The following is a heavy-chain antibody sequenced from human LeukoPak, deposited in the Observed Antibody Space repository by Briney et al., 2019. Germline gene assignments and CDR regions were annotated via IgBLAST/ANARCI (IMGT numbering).Heavy chain of an antibody. V-gene: IGHV4-59*01. CDR1: GGSISSYY. CDR2: IYYSGST. CDR3: ARDSVVVVAATQDYYYYGMDV. D-gene: IGHD2-15*01. J-gene: IGHJ6*02. Sequence: PSETLSLTRTVSGGSISSYYWSWIRQPPGKGLEWIGYIYYSGSTNYNPSLKSRVTISVDTSKNQFSLKLSSVTAADTAVYYCARDSVVVVAATQDYYYYGMDVWGQGTTATVSS.